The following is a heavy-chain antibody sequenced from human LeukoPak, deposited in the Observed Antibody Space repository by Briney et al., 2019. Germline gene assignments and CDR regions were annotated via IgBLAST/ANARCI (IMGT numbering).Heavy chain of an antibody. V-gene: IGHV3-30*02. CDR2: IRYDGSNK. D-gene: IGHD4-17*01. CDR3: AKRMTTVTPFDY. J-gene: IGHJ4*02. CDR1: GFTFNNYG. Sequence: GALRLSCAASGFTFNNYGMHWVRQAPGKGLEWVAFIRYDGSNKYYAESVKGRFTISRDDSKNTLYLQMKSLRAEDTAVYYCAKRMTTVTPFDYWGQGTLVTVSS.